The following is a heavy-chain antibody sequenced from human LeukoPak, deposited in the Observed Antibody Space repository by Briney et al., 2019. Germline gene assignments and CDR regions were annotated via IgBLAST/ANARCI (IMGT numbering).Heavy chain of an antibody. J-gene: IGHJ4*02. CDR3: ARDVGNYFRSGSLFDS. Sequence: ASVKASCKASGYTFTRYYVHWVRQAPGQGLEWMGWINPNSGGTNYAQNFQGGVTMTRDTSIRTVFMELSRLKSDDTAVYYCARDVGNYFRSGSLFDSWGQGTLVTVSS. CDR2: INPNSGGT. D-gene: IGHD3-10*01. CDR1: GYTFTRYY. V-gene: IGHV1-2*02.